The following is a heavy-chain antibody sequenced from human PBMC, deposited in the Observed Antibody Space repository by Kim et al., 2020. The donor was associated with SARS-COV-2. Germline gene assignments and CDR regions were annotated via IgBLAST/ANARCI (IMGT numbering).Heavy chain of an antibody. CDR3: ARPTYP. CDR2: PICGTA. Sequence: PICGTANYAQKFQGRVTITADESTSTAYMELSSLRSEDTAVYYCARPTYPWGQGTLVTVSS. V-gene: IGHV1-69*01. J-gene: IGHJ5*02.